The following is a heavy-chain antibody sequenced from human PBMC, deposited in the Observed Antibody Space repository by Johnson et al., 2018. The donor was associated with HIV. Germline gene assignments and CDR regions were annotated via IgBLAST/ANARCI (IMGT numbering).Heavy chain of an antibody. D-gene: IGHD6-13*01. J-gene: IGHJ3*02. Sequence: QVQLVESGGGLVKPGGSLRLPCAASGFTFSDYYMSWIRQAPGKGLEWVSYISSSGSTISYADSVQGRFTISRDNAKNSLYLQMNSLRAEDTAVYYCAKDEAQTLAAAGRDAFNMWGRGTKVTVSS. CDR3: AKDEAQTLAAAGRDAFNM. V-gene: IGHV3-11*04. CDR2: ISSSGSTI. CDR1: GFTFSDYY.